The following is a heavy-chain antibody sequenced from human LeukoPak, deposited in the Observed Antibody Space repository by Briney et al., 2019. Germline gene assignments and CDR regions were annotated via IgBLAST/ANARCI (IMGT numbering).Heavy chain of an antibody. CDR3: AGSYNWSDDFDY. D-gene: IGHD1-1*01. CDR1: IDSLSSYY. Sequence: SETLSLTCTVSIDSLSSYYWSWIRQPPGKGLEWVGYIFYSGSTNYNPSLKSRVTISVDTSKNQLSLKLNSVTAADTAVYYCAGSYNWSDDFDYWGPGTLVTVSS. V-gene: IGHV4-59*01. CDR2: IFYSGST. J-gene: IGHJ4*02.